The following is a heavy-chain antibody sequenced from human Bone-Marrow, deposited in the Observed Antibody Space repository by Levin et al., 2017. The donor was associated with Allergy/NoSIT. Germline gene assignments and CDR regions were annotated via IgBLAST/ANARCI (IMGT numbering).Heavy chain of an antibody. Sequence: GESLKISCTVSGFTFSSYTLNWVRQAPGKGLEWVALISYDGTKTFFRDSVKGRFTISRDNSNNTLFLQMNNLRPEDTAVYFCARDGGPYCSGGTCFSGYNIWGQGTLVTVSS. V-gene: IGHV3-30*10. CDR1: GFTFSSYT. D-gene: IGHD2-15*01. CDR2: ISYDGTKT. CDR3: ARDGGPYCSGGTCFSGYNI. J-gene: IGHJ4*02.